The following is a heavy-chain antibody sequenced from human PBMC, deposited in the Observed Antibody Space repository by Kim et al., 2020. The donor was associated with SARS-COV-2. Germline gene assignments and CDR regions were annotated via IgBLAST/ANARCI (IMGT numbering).Heavy chain of an antibody. J-gene: IGHJ4*02. CDR2: TYYRSKWYN. Sequence: SQTLSLTCAISGDSVSSNSAAWNWIRQSPSRGLEWLGRTYYRSKWYNDYAVSVKSRITINPDTSKNQFSLQLNSVTPEDTAVYYCARANTIFGVVITRFDYWGQGTLVTVSS. CDR1: GDSVSSNSAA. V-gene: IGHV6-1*01. CDR3: ARANTIFGVVITRFDY. D-gene: IGHD3-3*01.